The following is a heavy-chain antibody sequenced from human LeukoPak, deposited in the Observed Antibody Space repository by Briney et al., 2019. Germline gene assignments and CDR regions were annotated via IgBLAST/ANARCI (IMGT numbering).Heavy chain of an antibody. CDR2: IKQGGSEK. V-gene: IGHV3-7*01. Sequence: PGGSLRLSCAASGFTFSSYWMSWVRQAPGKGLEWVANIKQGGSEKYYVDSVKGRFTISRDNAKNSLYLQMNSLRAEDTAVYYCARSYRRWDQRFDYWGQGPLVTVSS. CDR3: ARSYRRWDQRFDY. J-gene: IGHJ4*02. D-gene: IGHD1-26*01. CDR1: GFTFSSYW.